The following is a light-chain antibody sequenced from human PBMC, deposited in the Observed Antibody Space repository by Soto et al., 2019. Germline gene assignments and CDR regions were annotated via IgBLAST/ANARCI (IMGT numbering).Light chain of an antibody. J-gene: IGLJ2*01. CDR2: GNS. CDR1: SSNIGAGYD. V-gene: IGLV1-40*01. CDR3: QSYDSSLSVV. Sequence: QSVLTQPPSESGAPGQKVTISCTGSSSNIGAGYDVHWYQQLPGTAPKLLIYGNSNRPSGVPDRFSASKSGTSVSLAITGLQADDEADYYCQSYDSSLSVVFGGGTKVTVL.